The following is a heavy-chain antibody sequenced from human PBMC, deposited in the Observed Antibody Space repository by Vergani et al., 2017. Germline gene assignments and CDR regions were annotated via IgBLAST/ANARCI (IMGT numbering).Heavy chain of an antibody. CDR1: GYTFTSYG. D-gene: IGHD2-8*02. J-gene: IGHJ6*02. V-gene: IGHV1-18*01. Sequence: QVQLVQSGAEVKKPGASVKVSCKASGYTFTSYGISWVRQAPGQGLEWMGWISAYNGKTNYAQKLQGRVTMTTDTSTSTAYMELRSLRSDDTAVYYCARDLEVWSTHYYYGMDVWGQGTTVTVSS. CDR3: ARDLEVWSTHYYYGMDV. CDR2: ISAYNGKT.